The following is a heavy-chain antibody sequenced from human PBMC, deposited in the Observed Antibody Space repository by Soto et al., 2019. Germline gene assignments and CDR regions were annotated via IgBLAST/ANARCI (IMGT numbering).Heavy chain of an antibody. CDR1: GFTFSSYD. CDR3: ATQSHYYDSSGYSDAFDI. Sequence: GGSLRLSCAASGFTFSSYDMHWVRQATGKGLEWVSAIGTAGDTYYPGSVKGRFTISRENAKNSLYLQMNSLRAEDTAVYYCATQSHYYDSSGYSDAFDIWGQGTMVTVSS. J-gene: IGHJ3*02. V-gene: IGHV3-13*01. D-gene: IGHD3-22*01. CDR2: IGTAGDT.